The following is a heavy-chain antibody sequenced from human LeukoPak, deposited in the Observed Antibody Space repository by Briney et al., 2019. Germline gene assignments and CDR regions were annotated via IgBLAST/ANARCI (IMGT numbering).Heavy chain of an antibody. CDR3: ARSQGSTYNPRSGFDY. D-gene: IGHD1-14*01. V-gene: IGHV3-33*08. Sequence: GGSLRLSCAASGFTFSSYSMNWVRQAPGKGLEWVTILWYDGNNKYYADSVKARFTSSRDTSKNTVSLHMNSLRPEDTAVYSCARSQGSTYNPRSGFDYWGQGTLVTVSS. J-gene: IGHJ4*02. CDR1: GFTFSSYS. CDR2: LWYDGNNK.